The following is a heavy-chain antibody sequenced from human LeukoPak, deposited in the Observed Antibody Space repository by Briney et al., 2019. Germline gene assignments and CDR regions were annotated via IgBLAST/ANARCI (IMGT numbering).Heavy chain of an antibody. V-gene: IGHV3-7*01. Sequence: GGSLRLSCVVSGFSFTSYWMSWVRQAPGKGLEFVANINQDAGTTNYVDSVKGRFTISRDNAENSLYLQMSSLRAEDTALYYCARDPGWSSFDIWGQGIMVTVSS. CDR2: INQDAGTT. CDR3: ARDPGWSSFDI. CDR1: GFSFTSYW. J-gene: IGHJ3*02. D-gene: IGHD2-15*01.